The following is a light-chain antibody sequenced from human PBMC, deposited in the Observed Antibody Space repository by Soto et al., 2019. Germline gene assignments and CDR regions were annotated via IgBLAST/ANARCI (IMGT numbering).Light chain of an antibody. V-gene: IGLV2-8*01. CDR2: EVN. Sequence: QSALAQPPSASGSPGQSVAISCTGTSSDVGGYNYVSWYQQHPGKAPKLMIYEVNKRPSGVPDRFSGSKSGTTASLTVSGLPAEDEADYYCSSYAGSSNVFGAGTKVTVL. J-gene: IGLJ1*01. CDR1: SSDVGGYNY. CDR3: SSYAGSSNV.